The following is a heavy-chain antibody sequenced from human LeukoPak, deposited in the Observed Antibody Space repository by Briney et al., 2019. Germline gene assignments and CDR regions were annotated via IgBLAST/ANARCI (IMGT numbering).Heavy chain of an antibody. V-gene: IGHV3-11*06. CDR2: ISSSSSYI. CDR1: GFTFSDYY. Sequence: GGSLRLSCAASGFTFSDYYMSWIRQAPGKGLEWVSSISSSSSYIYYADSVKGRFTISRDNAKNSLYLQMNSLRAEDTAVYYCARGAMIVVVNDAFDIWGQGTMVTVSS. D-gene: IGHD3-22*01. J-gene: IGHJ3*02. CDR3: ARGAMIVVVNDAFDI.